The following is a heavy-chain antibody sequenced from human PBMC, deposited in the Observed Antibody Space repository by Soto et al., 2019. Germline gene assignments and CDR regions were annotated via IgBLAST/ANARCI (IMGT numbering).Heavy chain of an antibody. J-gene: IGHJ4*02. V-gene: IGHV1-69*01. Sequence: QVQLVQSGPEVKKPGSSVKVSCKASGDTFNSYVITWVRQAPGQGLEWLGGIITAFGTTSYAQNFQDRLTIPADEAATTDHMELSSLTSDDTAMYYCTRSYGYTFGGSLDNWGQGTVVTVSS. CDR2: IITAFGTT. CDR1: GDTFNSYV. D-gene: IGHD5-18*01. CDR3: TRSYGYTFGGSLDN.